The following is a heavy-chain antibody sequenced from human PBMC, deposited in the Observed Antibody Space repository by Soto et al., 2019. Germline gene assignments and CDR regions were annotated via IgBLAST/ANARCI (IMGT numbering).Heavy chain of an antibody. CDR2: INPNSGGT. V-gene: IGHV1-2*04. Sequence: GASVKVSCKASGYTFTGYYMHWVRQAPGQGLEWMGWINPNSGGTNYAQKFQGWVTMTRDTSISTAYMELSRLRSDDTAVYYCARSTGTIDYYYYYGMDVWGQGTTVTVSS. D-gene: IGHD1-1*01. CDR1: GYTFTGYY. CDR3: ARSTGTIDYYYYYGMDV. J-gene: IGHJ6*02.